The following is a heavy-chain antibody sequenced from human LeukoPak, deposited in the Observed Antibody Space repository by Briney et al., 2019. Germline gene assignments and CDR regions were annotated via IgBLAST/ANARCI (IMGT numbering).Heavy chain of an antibody. CDR3: AREVPAAIDYYYYYYYMDV. Sequence: ASVKVSCKASGYTFNNYGISWVRQAPGQGLEWMAWISAYNGNTNYALKLRGRVTMTTDTSTSTAYMELRSLRSDDTAVYYCAREVPAAIDYYYYYYYMDVWGKGTTVTVSS. CDR1: GYTFNNYG. D-gene: IGHD2-2*01. J-gene: IGHJ6*03. CDR2: ISAYNGNT. V-gene: IGHV1-18*01.